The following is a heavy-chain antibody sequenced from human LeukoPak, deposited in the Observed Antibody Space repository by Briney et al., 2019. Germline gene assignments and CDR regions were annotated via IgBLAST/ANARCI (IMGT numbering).Heavy chain of an antibody. Sequence: ASVTVSCTASGYTFFSYGITWVRQAPGQGLEWMGWINPNSGGTDYAQKFQGRVTMTRDTSISTAYMELKWLGSDDTAVYYCARGGYCSSGNCFVLAAEFDYWGQGTLVTVSS. CDR3: ARGGYCSSGNCFVLAAEFDY. J-gene: IGHJ4*02. D-gene: IGHD2-15*01. CDR1: GYTFFSYG. V-gene: IGHV1-2*02. CDR2: INPNSGGT.